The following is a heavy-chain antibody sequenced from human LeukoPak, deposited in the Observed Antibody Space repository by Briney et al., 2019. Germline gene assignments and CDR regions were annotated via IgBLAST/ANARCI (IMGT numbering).Heavy chain of an antibody. CDR3: TRASRLRTDAFDI. CDR2: IRSKAYGGTT. D-gene: IGHD4-17*01. Sequence: GGSLRLSCTASGFTFGDYAMSWVRQAPGKGLEWVGFIRSKAYGGTTEYAASVKGRFTISRDDSKSIAYLQMNSLKTEDTAVYYCTRASRLRTDAFDIWGQGTMVTVSS. V-gene: IGHV3-49*04. J-gene: IGHJ3*02. CDR1: GFTFGDYA.